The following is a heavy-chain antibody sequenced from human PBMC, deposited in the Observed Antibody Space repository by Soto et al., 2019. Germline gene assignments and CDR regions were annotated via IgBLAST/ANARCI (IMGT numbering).Heavy chain of an antibody. CDR3: AKRHNDVLAVIAAFDS. Sequence: GGSLRLSCEASGFIFSNFALSWVRQAPGKGLEWVSSISGSGTVSYYADSVKGRFTVSRDTSKNTLYLQMNGLRVEDTATYFCAKRHNDVLAVIAAFDSWGQGTLVTVSS. CDR1: GFIFSNFA. V-gene: IGHV3-23*01. J-gene: IGHJ4*02. CDR2: ISGSGTVS. D-gene: IGHD6-25*01.